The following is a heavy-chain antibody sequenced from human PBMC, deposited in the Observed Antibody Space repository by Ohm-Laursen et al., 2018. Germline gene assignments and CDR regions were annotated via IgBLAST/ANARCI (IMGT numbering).Heavy chain of an antibody. Sequence: GTLSLTCTVSGGSISSYYWSWIRQPAGKGLEWIGRIYTSGSTNYNPSLKSRATMSVDTSKNQFSLKLSSVTAADTAVYYCAATVVVVAATYFDYWGQGTLVTVSS. D-gene: IGHD2-15*01. J-gene: IGHJ4*02. V-gene: IGHV4-4*07. CDR3: AATVVVVAATYFDY. CDR1: GGSISSYY. CDR2: IYTSGST.